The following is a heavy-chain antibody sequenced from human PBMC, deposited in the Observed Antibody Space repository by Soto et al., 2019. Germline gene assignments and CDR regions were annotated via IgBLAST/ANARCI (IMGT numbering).Heavy chain of an antibody. V-gene: IGHV3-23*01. CDR3: ARKVLGSTSRPDWWYFDL. CDR2: ISGGGDRT. CDR1: GFTFINYA. Sequence: EVQLLESGGGLVQPGGSLRLSCVGSGFTFINYAMNWVCQTPGKGLEWVSGISGGGDRTFDADSVKGRFTISRDNSKNTVNLRMNSLRADDTAVYYCARKVLGSTSRPDWWYFDLWGRGTLVTVSS. D-gene: IGHD2-2*01. J-gene: IGHJ2*01.